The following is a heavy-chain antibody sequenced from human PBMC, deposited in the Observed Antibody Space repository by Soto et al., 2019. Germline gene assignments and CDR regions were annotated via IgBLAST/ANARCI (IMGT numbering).Heavy chain of an antibody. Sequence: QVQLVESGGGVVQPGRSLRLSCAASGFPFTSYGMHWVREGPDKGLEWVAIISYDGSDKYYADSVKGRFTISRDNSKKTLYLQLNSLGAEDTAVYYCVGGQYYFDFRGQGTLVIVSS. V-gene: IGHV3-30*03. J-gene: IGHJ4*02. D-gene: IGHD3-10*01. CDR3: VGGQYYFDF. CDR1: GFPFTSYG. CDR2: ISYDGSDK.